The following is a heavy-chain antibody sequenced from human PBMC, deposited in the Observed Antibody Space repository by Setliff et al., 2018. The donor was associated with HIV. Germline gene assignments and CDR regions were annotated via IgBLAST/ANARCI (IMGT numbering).Heavy chain of an antibody. CDR3: ARCYYNFWSGYPLDYMDV. V-gene: IGHV4-4*08. J-gene: IGHJ6*03. CDR1: GGSISSHY. CDR2: VYTSGST. Sequence: PSETLSLTCTVSGGSISSHYWSWIRQPPGKGLEWIGHVYTSGSTNYNPSLKSRVTMSVGTSKNQFSLKLSSVTAADTAVYYCARCYYNFWSGYPLDYMDVWGNGTTVTVSS. D-gene: IGHD3-3*01.